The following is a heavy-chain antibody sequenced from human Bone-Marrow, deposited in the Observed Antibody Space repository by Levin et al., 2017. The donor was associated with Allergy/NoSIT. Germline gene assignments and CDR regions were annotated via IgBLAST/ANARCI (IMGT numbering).Heavy chain of an antibody. CDR3: ARSGCSSTSCYGPNNYYGMDV. Sequence: ASVKVSCKASGYTFTSYDINWVRQATGQGLEWMGWMNPNSGNTGYAQKFQGRVTMTRNTSISTAYMELSSLRSEDTAVYYCARSGCSSTSCYGPNNYYGMDVWGQGTTVTVSS. V-gene: IGHV1-8*01. CDR1: GYTFTSYD. CDR2: MNPNSGNT. J-gene: IGHJ6*02. D-gene: IGHD2-2*01.